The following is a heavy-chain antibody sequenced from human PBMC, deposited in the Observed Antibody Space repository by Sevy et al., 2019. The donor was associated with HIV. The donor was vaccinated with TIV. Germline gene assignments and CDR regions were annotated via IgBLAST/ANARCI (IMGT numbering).Heavy chain of an antibody. J-gene: IGHJ4*02. Sequence: GGSLRLSCAASGFTFSNYDMHWVRQAPGKGLDWVAVISHDERYKNYAESVMVRFTISRDNFKNTLFLQMDSLRPEDTAVYFCARLVSCGGDCYYLDSWGQGALVTVSS. V-gene: IGHV3-30*04. CDR3: ARLVSCGGDCYYLDS. CDR1: GFTFSNYD. D-gene: IGHD2-21*02. CDR2: ISHDERYK.